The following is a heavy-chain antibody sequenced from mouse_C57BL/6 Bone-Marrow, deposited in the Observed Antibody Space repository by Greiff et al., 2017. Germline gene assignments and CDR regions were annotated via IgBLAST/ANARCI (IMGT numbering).Heavy chain of an antibody. Sequence: QVQLQQSGTELVKPGASVKLSCKASGYTFPSYWMHWVKQRPGQGLEWIGNINPSNGGTNYNEKFKSKATLTVDKSSSTAYMQLSSLTSEDSAVYYCARGELLRYFPLAYWGQGTLVTVSA. V-gene: IGHV1-53*01. D-gene: IGHD1-1*01. CDR1: GYTFPSYW. CDR2: INPSNGGT. CDR3: ARGELLRYFPLAY. J-gene: IGHJ3*01.